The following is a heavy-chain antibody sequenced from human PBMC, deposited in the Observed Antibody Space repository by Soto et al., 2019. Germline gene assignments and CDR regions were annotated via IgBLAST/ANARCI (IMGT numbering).Heavy chain of an antibody. V-gene: IGHV1-69*01. J-gene: IGHJ5*02. Sequence: QVQLVQSGAEVKKPWSSVKVSCKASGGTFSSYAISWVRQAPGQGLEWMGGIIPIFGTANYAQKFQGRVTITAVEATSTAYMELCSLRSEDTAVYYCARVALIAVAGMGWFDPLGQGTLVTDSS. CDR2: IIPIFGTA. D-gene: IGHD6-19*01. CDR1: GGTFSSYA. CDR3: ARVALIAVAGMGWFDP.